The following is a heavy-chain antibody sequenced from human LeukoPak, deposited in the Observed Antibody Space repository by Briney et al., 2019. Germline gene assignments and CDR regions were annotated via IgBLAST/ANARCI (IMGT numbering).Heavy chain of an antibody. V-gene: IGHV3-23*01. CDR3: ARVARYYDSSGYSSAEYFQH. J-gene: IGHJ1*01. D-gene: IGHD3-22*01. CDR2: ISGSGGST. Sequence: SGGSLRLSCAASGFTFSSYAMSWVRQAPGKGLEWVSAISGSGGSTYYADSVKGRFTISRDNSKNTLYLQMNSLRAEDTAVYYCARVARYYDSSGYSSAEYFQHWGQGTLVTVSS. CDR1: GFTFSSYA.